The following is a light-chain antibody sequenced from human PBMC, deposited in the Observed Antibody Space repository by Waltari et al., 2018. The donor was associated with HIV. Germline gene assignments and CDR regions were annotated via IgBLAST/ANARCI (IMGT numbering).Light chain of an antibody. J-gene: IGLJ2*01. CDR1: STDVGSYNY. CDR3: CSFAGSSTFAV. Sequence: QSSLTQPRSMSGSPGQSVTISCTGTSTDVGSYNYVSWYQQHPGKAPKLIIYEVTKRPSGVPDRFSGSKSGITASLTISGLQSEDEADYHCCSFAGSSTFAVFGGGTKLTVL. CDR2: EVT. V-gene: IGLV2-11*01.